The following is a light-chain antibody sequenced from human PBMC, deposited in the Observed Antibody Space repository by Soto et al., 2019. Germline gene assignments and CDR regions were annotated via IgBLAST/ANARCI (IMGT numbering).Light chain of an antibody. J-gene: IGKJ1*01. V-gene: IGKV3-15*01. CDR3: QQYGLSPRT. CDR1: QSISSN. Sequence: EIVMTQSPATLSVSPGERATLSCRASQSISSNLAWYQQKPGQTPRLLIYGTSTRATGIPARFSGSGSGTEFTLTISSLQSEDFAVYYCQQYGLSPRTFGRGTKVEIK. CDR2: GTS.